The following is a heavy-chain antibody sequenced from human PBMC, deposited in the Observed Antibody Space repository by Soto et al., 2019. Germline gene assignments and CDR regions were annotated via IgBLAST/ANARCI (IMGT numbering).Heavy chain of an antibody. CDR1: SGFISSYY. V-gene: IGHV4-59*01. D-gene: IGHD2-15*01. Sequence: SETLSLTCTVSSGFISSYYWSWIRQPPGKGLEWIGYIYYSGSTNYNPSLKSRVTISVDTSKNQFSLKLSSVTAADTAVYYCASGRQGSEYYMDVLGKGTTVTVSS. CDR3: ASGRQGSEYYMDV. J-gene: IGHJ6*03. CDR2: IYYSGST.